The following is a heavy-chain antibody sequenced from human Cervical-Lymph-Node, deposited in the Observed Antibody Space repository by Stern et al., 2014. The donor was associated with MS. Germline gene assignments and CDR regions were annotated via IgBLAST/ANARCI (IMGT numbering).Heavy chain of an antibody. CDR2: VSDKASGGPA. J-gene: IGHJ4*01. V-gene: IGHV3-49*05. CDR1: GFTFGDYA. CDR3: SRVRRRHGYYEESGDY. D-gene: IGHD5-24*01. Sequence: ELQLVESGGGFIKPGRSLRLSCTTSGFTFGDYAMTWFRQAPGKGLEWVGFVSDKASGGPAEYAASVKGRFTISRDDSKSVVYLEVGSLKSEDTAVYYCSRVRRRHGYYEESGDYWVPGTLVAVSS.